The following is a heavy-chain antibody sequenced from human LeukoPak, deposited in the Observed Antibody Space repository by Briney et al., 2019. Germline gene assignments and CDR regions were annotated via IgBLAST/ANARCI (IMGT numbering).Heavy chain of an antibody. V-gene: IGHV1-2*02. CDR2: FNPRSGGT. D-gene: IGHD5-12*01. J-gene: IGHJ4*02. CDR1: GYTFTGYY. CDR3: ARSTDIVATSGAEY. Sequence: ASVKVSCKASGYTFTGYYLHWVRQAPGQGLEWMGWFNPRSGGTNYAQRSQDRVTMTRDTSISTAYMEVSSLRSDDTAVYYCARSTDIVATSGAEYWGQGTLVTVSS.